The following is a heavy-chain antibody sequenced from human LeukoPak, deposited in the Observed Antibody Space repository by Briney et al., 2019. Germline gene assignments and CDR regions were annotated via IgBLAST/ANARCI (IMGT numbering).Heavy chain of an antibody. J-gene: IGHJ4*02. CDR2: ISNDGSNI. Sequence: GGSLRLSCAASGFTFSNYGMHWARQAPGKGLEWVALISNDGSNIYYADSVQGRFTISRDNSKNTLYLQMNTLGAEDTAVYYCATELRGGSIWRYYFDYWGQGTLVTVSS. V-gene: IGHV3-30*03. CDR1: GFTFSNYG. CDR3: ATELRGGSIWRYYFDY. D-gene: IGHD6-13*01.